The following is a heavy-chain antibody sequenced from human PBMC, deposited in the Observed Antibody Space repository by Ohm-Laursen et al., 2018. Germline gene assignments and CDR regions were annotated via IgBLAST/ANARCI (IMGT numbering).Heavy chain of an antibody. CDR3: ARGDSSGWYLGAFDI. CDR2: IYTSGST. Sequence: SETLSLTCPVSGGSISSYYWSWIRQPAGKGLEWIGRIYTSGSTNYNPSLKSRVTMSVDTSKNQFSLKLSSVTAADTAVYYCARGDSSGWYLGAFDIWGQGTMVTVSS. V-gene: IGHV4-4*07. J-gene: IGHJ3*02. D-gene: IGHD6-19*01. CDR1: GGSISSYY.